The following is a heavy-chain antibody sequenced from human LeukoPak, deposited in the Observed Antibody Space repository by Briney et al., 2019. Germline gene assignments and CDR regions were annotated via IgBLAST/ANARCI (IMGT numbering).Heavy chain of an antibody. CDR3: RFEEVRGVLIDY. D-gene: IGHD3-10*01. Sequence: PGGSLRLSCAASGFTVSSNYMSWVRQAPGKGLEWVSVIYSGGSTYYADSVKGRFTISRDNSKNTLYLQMNSLRAEDTAVYYCRFEEVRGVLIDYWGQGTLVTVSS. V-gene: IGHV3-66*01. CDR2: IYSGGST. J-gene: IGHJ4*02. CDR1: GFTVSSNY.